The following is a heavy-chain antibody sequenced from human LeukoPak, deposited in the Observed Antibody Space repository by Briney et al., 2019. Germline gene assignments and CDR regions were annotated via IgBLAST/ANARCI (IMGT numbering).Heavy chain of an antibody. Sequence: GGSLRLSCAASGFTFISYGMSWVGQAPGKGLEWVSAISGSGGSTYYADSVKGRFTISRDHSKNTLYLQMNSLRAEDTAVYYCAPQPGFGGGYFDYWGQGTLVTVSS. V-gene: IGHV3-23*01. CDR3: APQPGFGGGYFDY. CDR2: ISGSGGST. J-gene: IGHJ4*02. CDR1: GFTFISYG. D-gene: IGHD3-16*01.